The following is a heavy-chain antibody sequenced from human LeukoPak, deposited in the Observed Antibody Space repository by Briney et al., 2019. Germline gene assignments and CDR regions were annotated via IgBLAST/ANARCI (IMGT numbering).Heavy chain of an antibody. J-gene: IGHJ4*02. CDR2: VSWNSRII. D-gene: IGHD1-26*01. CDR1: GFTFDDYA. CDR3: ARLTGAASGTYYFDY. V-gene: IGHV3-9*01. Sequence: GGSLRLSCAASGFTFDDYAIYWVRQAPGKGLEWVSSVSWNSRIIDYADFVKGRFTISRDNAKRSLYLQMNSLRSEDTAFYYCARLTGAASGTYYFDYWGQGTLVTVSS.